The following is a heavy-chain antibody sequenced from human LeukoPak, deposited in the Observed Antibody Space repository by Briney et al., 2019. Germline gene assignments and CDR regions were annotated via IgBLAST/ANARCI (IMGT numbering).Heavy chain of an antibody. CDR3: ARIGVAATPYYYYMDV. V-gene: IGHV1-18*01. D-gene: IGHD2-15*01. Sequence: ASVKVSCKASGYTFTSYGISWVRQAPGQGLEWMGWISAYNGNTSYAQKLQGRVTMTTDTSTSTAYMELRSLRSDDTAVYYCARIGVAATPYYYYMDVWGKGTTVTVSS. CDR1: GYTFTSYG. CDR2: ISAYNGNT. J-gene: IGHJ6*03.